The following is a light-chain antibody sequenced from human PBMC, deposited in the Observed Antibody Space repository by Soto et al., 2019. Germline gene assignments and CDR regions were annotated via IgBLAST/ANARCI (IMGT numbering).Light chain of an antibody. CDR3: SSCTSFTTYV. J-gene: IGLJ1*01. CDR1: SSDIGGYDY. CDR2: EVT. V-gene: IGLV2-14*01. Sequence: QSVLNQPASVSGSPGQSITISCTGTSSDIGGYDYVCWYQQYPGKAPKLIIYEVTNRPSGVSNRFSGSKSGNTASLTISGLQAEDEADYFCSSCTSFTTYVFGPGTKVTVL.